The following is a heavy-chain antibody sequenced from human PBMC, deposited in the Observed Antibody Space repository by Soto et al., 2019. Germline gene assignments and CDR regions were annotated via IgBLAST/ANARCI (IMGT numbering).Heavy chain of an antibody. V-gene: IGHV3-30*18. D-gene: IGHD6-6*01. CDR1: GFTFSNYG. Sequence: ESGGGVVQPGRSLRLSCAASGFTFSNYGMHWVRQAPGKGLEWVAVISYDGSNKYYADSVKGRFTISRDNSKNTLYLQMNSLRAEDTAVYYCAKFWQLVRPYYYYGMDVWGQGTTVTVSS. CDR2: ISYDGSNK. CDR3: AKFWQLVRPYYYYGMDV. J-gene: IGHJ6*02.